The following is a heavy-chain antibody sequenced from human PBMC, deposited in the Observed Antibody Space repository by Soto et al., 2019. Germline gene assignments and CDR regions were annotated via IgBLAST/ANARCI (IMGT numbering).Heavy chain of an antibody. V-gene: IGHV1-46*01. CDR2: VNPSGGHT. D-gene: IGHD2-21*02. CDR3: ARGGLVVVVTAAFDS. J-gene: IGHJ4*02. CDR1: GDTFTNYY. Sequence: QVQLMQSGAEVKKPGASVKVSCKASGDTFTNYYIHWVRQAPGQGLEWMGTVNPSGGHTTYSQNFLGKVPXTXXXSXXTLYMEMTSLTSDDTALYYCARGGLVVVVTAAFDSWGQGTLVTVSS.